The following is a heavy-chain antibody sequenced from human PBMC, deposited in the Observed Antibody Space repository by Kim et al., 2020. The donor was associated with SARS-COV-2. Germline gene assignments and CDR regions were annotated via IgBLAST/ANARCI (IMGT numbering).Heavy chain of an antibody. Sequence: SETLSLTCAVYGGSFSGYYWSWIRQPPGKGLEWIGEINHSGSTNYNPSLKSRVTISVDTSKNQFSLKLSSVTAADTAVYYCARSYAGIQLWFRYWGQGTLVTVSS. CDR1: GGSFSGYY. V-gene: IGHV4-34*01. CDR3: ARSYAGIQLWFRY. J-gene: IGHJ4*02. D-gene: IGHD5-18*01. CDR2: INHSGST.